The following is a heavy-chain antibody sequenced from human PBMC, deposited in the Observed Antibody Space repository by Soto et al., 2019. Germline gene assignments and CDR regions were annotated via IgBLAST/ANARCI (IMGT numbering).Heavy chain of an antibody. CDR3: VLGEQKVAGFDY. V-gene: IGHV3-48*01. CDR2: ISSGSSNI. J-gene: IGHJ4*02. CDR1: GFTFSSYS. D-gene: IGHD6-13*01. Sequence: EVQLVESGGGLVQPGGSLRVSCAASGFTFSSYSMNWVRQAPGKGLEWVSYISSGSSNIYYADSVKGRVTISRDNAKASLYLQMTSLRAEATAVYWFVLGEQKVAGFDYWGQGPLVTVSS.